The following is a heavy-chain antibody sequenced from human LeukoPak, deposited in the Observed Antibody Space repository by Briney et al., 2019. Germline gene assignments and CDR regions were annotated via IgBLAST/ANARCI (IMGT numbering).Heavy chain of an antibody. J-gene: IGHJ4*02. V-gene: IGHV4-59*01. CDR2: IYYSGST. CDR1: GGSFSGYY. D-gene: IGHD4/OR15-4a*01. Sequence: SETLSLTCAVYGGSFSGYYWSWSRQAPGKGLEWIGYIYYSGSTSYNPSLESRVTISVETSKNQFSLKLSSVTAADTAVYYCVRSGANSGGNWGQGTLVTVSS. CDR3: VRSGANSGGN.